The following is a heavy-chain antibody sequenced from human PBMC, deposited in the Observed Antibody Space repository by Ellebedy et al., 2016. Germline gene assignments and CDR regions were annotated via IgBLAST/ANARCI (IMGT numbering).Heavy chain of an antibody. CDR3: TSGIGTIDW. CDR2: IRSKSDGATT. CDR1: GFTFTNAW. Sequence: GGSLRLSCVASGFTFTNAWMSWVRQAPGKGLEWVGRIRSKSDGATTDYAAPVKGRFTISRDDSKTTVYLQMNSLKIEDTAVYHCTSGIGTIDWWGQGTLVTVSS. V-gene: IGHV3-15*01. J-gene: IGHJ4*02. D-gene: IGHD2-2*01.